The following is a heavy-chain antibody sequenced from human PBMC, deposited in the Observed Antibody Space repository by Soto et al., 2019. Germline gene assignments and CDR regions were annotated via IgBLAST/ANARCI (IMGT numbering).Heavy chain of an antibody. J-gene: IGHJ4*02. CDR1: GFSLSTSGVG. CDR2: IYWADAK. D-gene: IGHD6-13*01. Sequence: QITLKESGPTLVKPTQTLTLTCTFSGFSLSTSGVGVGWIRQPPGKALEWLALIYWADAKRYSPSLKSRLTITKDTSKIQVVLTMTNKDPVHTATYSCEHSGTAAAVTFYWGQGTLVTVSS. V-gene: IGHV2-5*02. CDR3: EHSGTAAAVTFY.